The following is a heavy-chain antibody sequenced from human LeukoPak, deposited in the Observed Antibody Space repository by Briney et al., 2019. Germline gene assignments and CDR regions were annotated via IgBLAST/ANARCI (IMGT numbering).Heavy chain of an antibody. D-gene: IGHD3-3*01. CDR3: ARYYDFWSGYYNWFDP. V-gene: IGHV4-59*01. Sequence: SETLSLTCTVSGGSISSYYWSWIRQPPGKGLEWIGYIYYSGSTNYNPSLKSRVTISVDTSKSQFSLKLSSVTAADTAVYYCARYYDFWSGYYNWFDPWGQGTLVTVSS. CDR1: GGSISSYY. J-gene: IGHJ5*02. CDR2: IYYSGST.